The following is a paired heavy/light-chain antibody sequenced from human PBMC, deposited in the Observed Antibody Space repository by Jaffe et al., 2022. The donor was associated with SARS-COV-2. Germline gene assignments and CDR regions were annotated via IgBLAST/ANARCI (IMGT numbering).Heavy chain of an antibody. CDR1: GGSFSDHY. Sequence: QVQLQQWGAGLLRPSETLSLTCGVNGGSFSDHYWMFVRQSPGEGLEWIGEINHSGTTNYNPSLKSRVTISMDTSKSQFSLKLTSVTVADTAVYYCARIPSHGSLYGMDVWGQGTTVTVSS. V-gene: IGHV4-34*01. D-gene: IGHD3-10*01. CDR3: ARIPSHGSLYGMDV. J-gene: IGHJ6*02. CDR2: INHSGTT.
Light chain of an antibody. J-gene: IGKJ3*01. CDR1: QGIDYY. Sequence: DIQLTQSPSSLSASVGDRVTITCRATQGIDYYLAWYLQKPGKAPNLLIYAASTLQSGVPSRFSGSGSGTEFTLTISSLQPEDFATYYCQQLKSFPFTFGPGTKVDVK. V-gene: IGKV1-9*01. CDR3: QQLKSFPFT. CDR2: AAS.